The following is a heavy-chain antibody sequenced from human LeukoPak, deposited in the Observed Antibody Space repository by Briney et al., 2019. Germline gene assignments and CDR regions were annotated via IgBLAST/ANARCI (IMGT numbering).Heavy chain of an antibody. J-gene: IGHJ4*02. CDR2: INPDSGGT. D-gene: IGHD3-22*01. CDR3: ARVPLNLYYYDSSGPFDY. CDR1: GYTFTGYY. Sequence: GASVKVSCKTSGYTFTGYYIQWVRQAPGQGLEWMGYINPDSGGTNYSQKFQGRVTNTRDTSASTAYMELSSLRSEDTAVYYCARVPLNLYYYDSSGPFDYWGQGTLVTVSS. V-gene: IGHV1-2*02.